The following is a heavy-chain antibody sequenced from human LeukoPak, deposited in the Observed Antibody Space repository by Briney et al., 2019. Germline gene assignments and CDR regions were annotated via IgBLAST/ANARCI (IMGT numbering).Heavy chain of an antibody. CDR2: ISGSGGST. Sequence: PGGSLRLSCAAPGFTFSSYSMSWVRQAPGKGLGWVSAISGSGGSTYYADSVKGRFTISRDNSKNTLYLQMNSLRAEDTAVYYCAKGVFYDYGDYWGQGTLVTVSS. J-gene: IGHJ4*02. CDR1: GFTFSSYS. D-gene: IGHD5/OR15-5a*01. V-gene: IGHV3-23*01. CDR3: AKGVFYDYGDY.